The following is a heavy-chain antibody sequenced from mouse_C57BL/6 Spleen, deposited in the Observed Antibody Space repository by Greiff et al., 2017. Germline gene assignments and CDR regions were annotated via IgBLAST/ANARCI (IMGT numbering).Heavy chain of an antibody. Sequence: VKLMESGAELVRPGASVTLSCKASGYTFTDYEMHWVKQTPVHGLEWIGAIDPETGGTAYNQKFKGKAILTADKSSSTAYMELRSLTSEDSAVYYCTRSGWLLRDYYAMDYWGQGTSVTVSS. CDR2: IDPETGGT. J-gene: IGHJ4*01. V-gene: IGHV1-15*01. CDR3: TRSGWLLRDYYAMDY. D-gene: IGHD2-3*01. CDR1: GYTFTDYE.